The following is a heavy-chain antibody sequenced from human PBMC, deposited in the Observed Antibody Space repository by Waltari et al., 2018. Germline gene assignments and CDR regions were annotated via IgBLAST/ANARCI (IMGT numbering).Heavy chain of an antibody. V-gene: IGHV3-74*01. Sequence: EVQLVESGGGSVQPGGSLRLSCEASGSLFRTYWMHWVRQGPGKGLVLVSRIDNGDGSGTSYADSVKGRFTISRDNAKNTLYLQMNSLRAEDTGVYYCARDHYYSKDVWGTGTTVTVSS. CDR3: ARDHYYSKDV. CDR1: GSLFRTYW. J-gene: IGHJ6*04. CDR2: IDNGDGSGT.